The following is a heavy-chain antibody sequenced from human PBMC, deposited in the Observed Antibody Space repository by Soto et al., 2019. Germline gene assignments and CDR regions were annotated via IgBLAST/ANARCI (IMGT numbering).Heavy chain of an antibody. Sequence: GGTLRLSCAASGFTFSSSAMSWVRQAPGKGLEWVSTASGSDGTTYYADSVRGRFTISRDNSKNTLYLQMNSLRAEDTAIYFCARCTVDTIVTTGWCHYLDPWGQGTLVTVSS. CDR3: ARCTVDTIVTTGWCHYLDP. CDR1: GFTFSSSA. D-gene: IGHD5-18*01. CDR2: ASGSDGTT. J-gene: IGHJ5*02. V-gene: IGHV3-23*01.